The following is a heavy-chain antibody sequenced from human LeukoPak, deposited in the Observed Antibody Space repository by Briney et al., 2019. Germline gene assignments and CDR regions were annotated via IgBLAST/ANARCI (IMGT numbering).Heavy chain of an antibody. CDR1: GFTFTTYS. V-gene: IGHV3-48*01. CDR2: ISSSSSTI. D-gene: IGHD2-21*01. Sequence: GGSLRLSCAASGFTFTTYSMNWVRQAPGKGLEWVSYISSSSSTIYYADSVKGRFTISRDNAKNSLYLQMNSLRAEDTAVYYCARPRGCGTSRCNNFDYWGQGTLVTVSS. J-gene: IGHJ4*02. CDR3: ARPRGCGTSRCNNFDY.